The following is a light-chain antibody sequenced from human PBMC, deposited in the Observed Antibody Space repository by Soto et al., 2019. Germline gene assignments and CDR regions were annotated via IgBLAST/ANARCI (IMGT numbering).Light chain of an antibody. CDR1: SIDVGGYNY. J-gene: IGLJ1*01. Sequence: QSVLTQPRPVSGSPGQSVTISYTGTSIDVGGYNYVSWYQQHPGKAPKLMIYDVSKRPSGVPDRFSGSKSGNTASLTISGLQAEDEADYYCCSYAGSSYVFGTGTKVTVL. CDR3: CSYAGSSYV. CDR2: DVS. V-gene: IGLV2-11*01.